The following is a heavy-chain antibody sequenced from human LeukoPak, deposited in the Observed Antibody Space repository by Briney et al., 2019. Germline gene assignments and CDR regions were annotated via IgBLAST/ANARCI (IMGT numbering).Heavy chain of an antibody. D-gene: IGHD5-24*01. CDR2: INPSGGST. CDR1: GYTFTSYY. J-gene: IGHJ4*02. V-gene: IGHV1-46*03. Sequence: ASVKVSCKASGYTFTSYYMHWVRQAPGQGLEWMGMINPSGGSTSYAQKFQGRVTMTRDTSTRTVYMELSSLRSEHTAVYYCARSILQNSPSYDYWGQGTLVTVSS. CDR3: ARSILQNSPSYDY.